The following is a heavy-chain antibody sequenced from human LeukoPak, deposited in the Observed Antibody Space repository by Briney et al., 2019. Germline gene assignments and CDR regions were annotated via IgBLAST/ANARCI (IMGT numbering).Heavy chain of an antibody. CDR2: INPNSGGT. CDR1: GYTFTGYY. V-gene: IGHV1-2*02. J-gene: IGHJ6*03. CDR3: AREGSGRLLRRYYYYMDV. Sequence: ASVKVSCKASGYTFTGYYMHWVRQAPGQGLEWMGWINPNSGGTNYARKFQGRVTMTRDTSISTAYMELSRLRSDDTAVYYCAREGSGRLLRRYYYYMDVWGKGTTVTVSS. D-gene: IGHD6-25*01.